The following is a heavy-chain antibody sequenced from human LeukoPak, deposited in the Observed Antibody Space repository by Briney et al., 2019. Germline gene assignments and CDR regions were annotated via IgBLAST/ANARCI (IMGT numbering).Heavy chain of an antibody. CDR3: ARRGGQFDY. J-gene: IGHJ4*02. D-gene: IGHD3-16*01. Sequence: GGSLRLSCAVSGFTFSDYYMSWIRQAPGKGLEWISYINTDGTTIHYADSVKDRFTVSRDNAKNSLFLQINSLRAEDTAVYYCARRGGQFDYWGQGTLVTVSS. V-gene: IGHV3-11*04. CDR2: INTDGTTI. CDR1: GFTFSDYY.